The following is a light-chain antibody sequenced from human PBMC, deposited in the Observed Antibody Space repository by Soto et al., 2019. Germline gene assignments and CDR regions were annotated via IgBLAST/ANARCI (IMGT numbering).Light chain of an antibody. CDR2: DVS. CDR3: SSYTGTTTLGYV. J-gene: IGLJ1*01. Sequence: QSVLTQPASVSGSPGQSITISCTGTGSDVVGFNFVSWYQQHPGKAPKLIIYDVSDRPSGVSNRSSGSKSGNTASLTISGLQTEDEAAYYCSSYTGTTTLGYVFGTGTKVTVL. V-gene: IGLV2-14*03. CDR1: GSDVVGFNF.